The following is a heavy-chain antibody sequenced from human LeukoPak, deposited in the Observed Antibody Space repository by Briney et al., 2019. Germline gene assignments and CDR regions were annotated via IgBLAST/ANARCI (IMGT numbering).Heavy chain of an antibody. D-gene: IGHD6-13*01. CDR1: GYTFTSYG. Sequence: ASVKVSCKASGYTFTSYGISWVRQAPGQGLEWMGWMNPNSGNTGYAQKFQGRVTITRNTSISTAYMELSSLRSEDTAVYYCARGTRIAAAALGFDPWGQGTLVTVSS. V-gene: IGHV1-8*03. CDR3: ARGTRIAAAALGFDP. J-gene: IGHJ5*02. CDR2: MNPNSGNT.